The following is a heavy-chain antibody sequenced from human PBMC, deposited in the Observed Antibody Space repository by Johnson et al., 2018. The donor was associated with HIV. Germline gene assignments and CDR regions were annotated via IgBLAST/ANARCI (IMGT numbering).Heavy chain of an antibody. CDR2: IKQDGSEK. CDR1: GFTFSSYA. D-gene: IGHD6-19*01. CDR3: AREARSERSAVAVSDAFDI. J-gene: IGHJ3*02. Sequence: EVQLVESGGGVVQPGRSLRLSCAASGFTFSSYAMHWVRQAPGKGLEWVANIKQDGSEKYYVDSVKGRFTISRDNAKNSLYLQMNSLRAEDTAVYYCAREARSERSAVAVSDAFDIWGQGTMVTVSS. V-gene: IGHV3-7*01.